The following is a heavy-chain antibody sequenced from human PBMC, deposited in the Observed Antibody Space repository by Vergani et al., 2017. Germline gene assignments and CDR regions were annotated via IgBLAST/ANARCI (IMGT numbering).Heavy chain of an antibody. D-gene: IGHD3-22*01. CDR3: ARDLWQYYHDTSGYPFGS. J-gene: IGHJ4*02. CDR2: ISYEASNQ. Sequence: QVQLVESGGGVVRPGRSLRLSCEASGFAFSSYGMHWVRQAPGRGLEWVAVISYEASNQHYTDAVKGRFTISRDNSKNTVFLEMNSLRPEDTAVYYCARDLWQYYHDTSGYPFGSWGQGTRVIVSS. V-gene: IGHV3-30*03. CDR1: GFAFSSYG.